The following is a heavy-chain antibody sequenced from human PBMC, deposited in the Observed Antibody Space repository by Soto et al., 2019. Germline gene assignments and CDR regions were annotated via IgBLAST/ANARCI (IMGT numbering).Heavy chain of an antibody. Sequence: SETLSLTCAVYGGSFSGYYWSWIRQPPGKGLEWIGEINHSGSTNYNPSLKSRVTISVDTSKNQFSLKLSSVTAADTAVYYCARGVPFILYYDYVWGSYKQESQSFDYWGQGTLVTVSS. V-gene: IGHV4-34*01. CDR1: GGSFSGYY. D-gene: IGHD3-16*01. CDR3: ARGVPFILYYDYVWGSYKQESQSFDY. CDR2: INHSGST. J-gene: IGHJ4*02.